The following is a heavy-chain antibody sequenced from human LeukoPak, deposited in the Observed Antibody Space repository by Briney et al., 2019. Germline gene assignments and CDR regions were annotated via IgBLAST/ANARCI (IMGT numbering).Heavy chain of an antibody. CDR2: IRYDGSNK. CDR1: GFTFSSYG. V-gene: IGHV3-30*02. CDR3: ARDCSSSHYYYYYMDV. J-gene: IGHJ6*03. D-gene: IGHD6-6*01. Sequence: GGSLRLSCAAAGFTFSSYGMHWVRQAPGKGLEWVAFIRYDGSNKYYADSVKGRFTISRDNSKNTLYLQMNSLRAEDTAVYYCARDCSSSHYYYYYMDVWAKGPRSPSP.